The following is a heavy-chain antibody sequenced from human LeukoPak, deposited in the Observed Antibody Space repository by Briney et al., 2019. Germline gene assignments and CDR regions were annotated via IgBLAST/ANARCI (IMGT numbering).Heavy chain of an antibody. J-gene: IGHJ4*02. Sequence: SETLSLTCAVAGGSISSGGYSWSWIRQPPGTGLEWIGCIYHSGSTHYNPSLKSRVTISVDRSRNQFSLKLSSVTAADTAVYYCATSGGGSGRHDYWGQGTLVTVSS. CDR3: ATSGGGSGRHDY. V-gene: IGHV4-30-2*01. D-gene: IGHD3-10*01. CDR1: GGSISSGGYS. CDR2: IYHSGST.